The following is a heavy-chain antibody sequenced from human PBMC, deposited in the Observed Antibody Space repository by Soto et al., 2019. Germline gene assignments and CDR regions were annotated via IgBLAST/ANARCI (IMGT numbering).Heavy chain of an antibody. Sequence: QVQLVESGGGVVQPGMSLRLSCAASGFTLSSYGMHWVRQAPGKGLEWVAVISYDVSNKYYADSVKCRFAISRDNSKNSRYLQMKSLRVEDTAVYYCAKDLGDVPFDYWGQGTLVTVSS. CDR2: ISYDVSNK. CDR3: AKDLGDVPFDY. J-gene: IGHJ4*02. V-gene: IGHV3-30*18. CDR1: GFTLSSYG. D-gene: IGHD3-10*01.